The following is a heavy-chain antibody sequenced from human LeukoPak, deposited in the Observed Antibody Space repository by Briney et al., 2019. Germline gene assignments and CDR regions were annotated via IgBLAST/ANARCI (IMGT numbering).Heavy chain of an antibody. CDR2: INYSGST. J-gene: IGHJ3*02. Sequence: GSLRLSCAASGFTFDDYGMSWIRQTPGKGLEWIGEINYSGSTNYNPSLKSRVTIPVGTSNKEISLRLRSVTAADTAVYFCARRGRGHYKILTGWAVSDVFDIWGQGTKVTVSS. D-gene: IGHD3-9*01. V-gene: IGHV4-34*01. CDR1: GFTFDDYG. CDR3: ARRGRGHYKILTGWAVSDVFDI.